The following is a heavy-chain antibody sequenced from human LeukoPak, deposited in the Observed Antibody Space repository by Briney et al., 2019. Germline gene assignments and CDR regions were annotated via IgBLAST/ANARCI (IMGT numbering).Heavy chain of an antibody. Sequence: ASVKVSCKSSGYKLTSHGISWVRQAPGQGLEWMGWINPNSGGTNYAQKFQGRVTMTRDTSISTAYMELSRLRSDDTAVYYCARDLVGVVANPNWGQGTLVTVSS. CDR1: GYKLTSHG. J-gene: IGHJ4*02. D-gene: IGHD5-12*01. CDR2: INPNSGGT. CDR3: ARDLVGVVANPN. V-gene: IGHV1-2*02.